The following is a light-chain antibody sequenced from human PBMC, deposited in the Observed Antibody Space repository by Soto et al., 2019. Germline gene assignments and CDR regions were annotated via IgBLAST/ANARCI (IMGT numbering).Light chain of an antibody. J-gene: IGKJ2*01. CDR2: GAS. CDR3: QQYGSSPRT. CDR1: QSVSSSY. Sequence: EVVLTQSPGILSLSPGERATLSCRASQSVSSSYLAWYQQKAGQAPRLLIYGASSRATGIPDRFSGSGSGTDFTLTISRLEPEDFAVYYCQQYGSSPRTFGQGTKLEI. V-gene: IGKV3-20*01.